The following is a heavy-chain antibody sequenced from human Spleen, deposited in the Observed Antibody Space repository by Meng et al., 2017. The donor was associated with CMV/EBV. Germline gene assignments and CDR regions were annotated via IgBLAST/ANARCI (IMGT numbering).Heavy chain of an antibody. J-gene: IGHJ5*02. Sequence: GESLKISCAASGFTFSDFYMSWIRLAPGKGLEWISYISGRDDIIYYADSLRGRFTVSRDNAENSLYLQMNSLRAEDTAVYYCARASTTYDFGFDPWGQGTLVTVSS. CDR2: ISGRDDII. CDR3: ARASTTYDFGFDP. V-gene: IGHV3-11*04. D-gene: IGHD3-3*01. CDR1: GFTFSDFY.